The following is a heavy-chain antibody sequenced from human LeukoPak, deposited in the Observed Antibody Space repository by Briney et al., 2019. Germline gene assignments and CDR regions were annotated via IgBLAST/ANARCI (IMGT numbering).Heavy chain of an antibody. CDR3: AMDIVATGWFDP. V-gene: IGHV1-2*02. D-gene: IGHD5-12*01. CDR2: INPNSGGT. Sequence: ASVKVSCKASGYTFTGYYMHWVRQAPGQGLEWMGWINPNSGGTNYAQKCQGRVTMTRDTSISTAYMELIRLSSDDTAVYSTAMDIVATGWFDPWGQGTLVTVSS. CDR1: GYTFTGYY. J-gene: IGHJ5*02.